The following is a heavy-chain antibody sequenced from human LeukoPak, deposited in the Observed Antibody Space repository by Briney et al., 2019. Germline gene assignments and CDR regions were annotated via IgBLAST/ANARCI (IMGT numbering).Heavy chain of an antibody. CDR1: GGSFSGYY. V-gene: IGHV4-34*01. D-gene: IGHD1-1*01. Sequence: SETLSLTCAVYGGSFSGYYWSWIRQPPGKGLEWIGEINHSGSTNYNPSLKSRVTISVDTSKNQFSLKLSSVTAADTAVYYCARHGYPDWGQGTLVTVSS. J-gene: IGHJ4*02. CDR3: ARHGYPD. CDR2: INHSGST.